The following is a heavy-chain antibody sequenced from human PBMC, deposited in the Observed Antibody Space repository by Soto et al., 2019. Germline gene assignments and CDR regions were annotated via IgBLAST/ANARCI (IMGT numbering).Heavy chain of an antibody. CDR3: ARFDRRYCSSTSCSRYYYYYGMEV. CDR1: GGSFSGYY. V-gene: IGHV4-34*01. CDR2: INHSGST. D-gene: IGHD2-2*01. J-gene: IGHJ6*04. Sequence: SETLSLTCAVYGGSFSGYYWSWIRQPPGKGLEWIGEINHSGSTNYNPSLKSRVTISVDTSKNQFSLKLSSVTAADTAVYYCARFDRRYCSSTSCSRYYYYYGMEVWGKGTTVTVS.